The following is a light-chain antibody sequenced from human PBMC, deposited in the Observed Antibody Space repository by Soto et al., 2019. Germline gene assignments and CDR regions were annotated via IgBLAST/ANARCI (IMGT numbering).Light chain of an antibody. CDR1: QSVDSIY. CDR3: QQYSSSVIT. J-gene: IGKJ5*01. V-gene: IGKV3-20*01. CDR2: GAS. Sequence: EIVLTQSPGTLSLSPGERATLSCRASQSVDSIYFAWDQQKPGQAPRLLIYGASSRATGIPDRFRGSGSGTDFTLTISGLEPEAFAVYYCQQYSSSVITFGQGTRLELK.